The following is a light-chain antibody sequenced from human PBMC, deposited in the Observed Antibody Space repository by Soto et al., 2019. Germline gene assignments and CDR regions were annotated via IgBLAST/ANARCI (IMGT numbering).Light chain of an antibody. Sequence: EIVLTQSPATLSLSPGERATLSCRASQSVSSYLAWYQQKPGQAPRLLIYDASNRATGIPARFSGSGSGTDFTRTISSLEPEDFAVYYCQQRSNWPTVGQGTKVEIK. J-gene: IGKJ1*01. CDR2: DAS. V-gene: IGKV3-11*01. CDR3: QQRSNWPT. CDR1: QSVSSY.